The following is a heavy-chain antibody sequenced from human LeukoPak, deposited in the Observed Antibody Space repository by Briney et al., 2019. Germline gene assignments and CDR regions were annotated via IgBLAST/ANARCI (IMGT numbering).Heavy chain of an antibody. V-gene: IGHV3-23*01. CDR3: ARADYSGYDLRY. D-gene: IGHD5-12*01. Sequence: GGSLRLSCAASGFTFSSYGMSWVRQAPGKGLKWVSSISAGGNTYYADSVKGRFTISRDNAKNSLYLQMNSLRAEDTAVYYCARADYSGYDLRYWGQGTLVTVSS. CDR2: ISAGGNT. CDR1: GFTFSSYG. J-gene: IGHJ4*02.